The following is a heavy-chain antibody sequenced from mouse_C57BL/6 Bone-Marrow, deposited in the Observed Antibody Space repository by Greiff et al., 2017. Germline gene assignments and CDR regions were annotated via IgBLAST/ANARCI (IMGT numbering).Heavy chain of an antibody. V-gene: IGHV1-75*01. CDR3: AREAVITSVFDY. CDR2: IFPGSGST. Sequence: QVQLKQSGPELVKPGASVKISCKASGYTFTDYYINWVKQRPGQGLEWIGWIFPGSGSTYYNEKFKGKATFTVDKSSSTAYMLLSSLTSEDSAVYFCAREAVITSVFDYWGQGTTLTVSS. J-gene: IGHJ2*01. CDR1: GYTFTDYY. D-gene: IGHD1-1*01.